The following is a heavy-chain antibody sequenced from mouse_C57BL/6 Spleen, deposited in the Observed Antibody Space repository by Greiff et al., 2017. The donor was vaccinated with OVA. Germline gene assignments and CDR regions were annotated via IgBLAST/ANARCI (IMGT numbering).Heavy chain of an antibody. V-gene: IGHV1-64*01. J-gene: IGHJ3*01. CDR1: GYTFTSYW. Sequence: VQLQQPGAELVKPGASVKLSCKASGYTFTSYWMHWVKQRPGQGLEWIGMIHPNSGSTNYNEKFKSKATLTVDKSSSTAYMQLSSLTSEDSAVYYGANSGGYDKETWFAYWGQGTLLTVSA. D-gene: IGHD2-2*01. CDR2: IHPNSGST. CDR3: ANSGGYDKETWFAY.